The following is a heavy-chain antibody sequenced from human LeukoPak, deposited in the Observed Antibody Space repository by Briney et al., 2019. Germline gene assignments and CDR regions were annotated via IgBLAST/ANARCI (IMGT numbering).Heavy chain of an antibody. V-gene: IGHV4-59*01. CDR2: IYYSGSS. CDR3: ARFPGSAEYRHYYYMDV. J-gene: IGHJ6*03. Sequence: SETLSLTCTVYGGSISNYFWNWIRQPPGKGLESIGYIYYSGSSNYNPSLKSRVTISLDTSKNQFSLRLSSVTAADTAVYYCARFPGSAEYRHYYYMDVWGKGTTVTVSS. CDR1: GGSISNYF. D-gene: IGHD2-15*01.